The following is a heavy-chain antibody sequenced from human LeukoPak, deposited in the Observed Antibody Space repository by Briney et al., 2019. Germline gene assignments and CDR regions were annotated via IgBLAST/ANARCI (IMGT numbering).Heavy chain of an antibody. J-gene: IGHJ6*03. CDR3: ARLENYYYYYMDV. CDR2: IYYSGST. CDR1: GGSISSSSYY. V-gene: IGHV4-39*01. D-gene: IGHD3-3*01. Sequence: PSETLSLTCTVSGGSISSSSYYWGWIRQPPGKGLEWIGSIYYSGSTYYNPSLKSRVTISVDTSKNQFSLKLSSVTAADTAAYYCARLENYYYYYMDVWGKGTTVTVSS.